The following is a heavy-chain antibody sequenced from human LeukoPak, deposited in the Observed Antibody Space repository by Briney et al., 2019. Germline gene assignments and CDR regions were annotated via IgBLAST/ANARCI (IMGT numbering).Heavy chain of an antibody. Sequence: GGSLRLSCAASGFTFSIYAMRWVRQAPGRGLEWVSAISGGGGSTFYANSVKGRFTISRDTSKNTLYLRMDSVSAEDTSVYYCAKDRYYYDSSGFFWGQGTMVTVSS. CDR2: ISGGGGST. CDR1: GFTFSIYA. CDR3: AKDRYYYDSSGFF. D-gene: IGHD3-22*01. J-gene: IGHJ3*01. V-gene: IGHV3-23*01.